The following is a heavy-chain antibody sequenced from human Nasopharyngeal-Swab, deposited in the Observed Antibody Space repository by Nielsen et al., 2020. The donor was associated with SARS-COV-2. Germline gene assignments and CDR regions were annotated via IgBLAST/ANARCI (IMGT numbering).Heavy chain of an antibody. J-gene: IGHJ5*02. Sequence: GGSLRLSCAASGFSFATSSMNWVCQAPGKGPECLSYISSSSGTVYYANSVKGRFTISRDNAKNSLYLQMNSLRDEDTAVYYCARDVSSYNNWFDPWGQGTLVTVSS. CDR2: ISSSSGTV. D-gene: IGHD3-16*02. CDR1: GFSFATSS. V-gene: IGHV3-48*02. CDR3: ARDVSSYNNWFDP.